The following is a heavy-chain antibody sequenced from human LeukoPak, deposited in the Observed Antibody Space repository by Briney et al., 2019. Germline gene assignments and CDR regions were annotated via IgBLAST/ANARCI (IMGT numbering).Heavy chain of an antibody. CDR1: GYTFTSYY. CDR2: IDPSGGST. CDR3: ASGGSGSSGYYYPWY. D-gene: IGHD3-22*01. Sequence: GASVKVSCKASGYTFTSYYMHWVRQAPGQGLEWMGIIDPSGGSTSYAQKFQGRVTMTRDTSTSTVYMELSSLRSEDTAVYYCASGGSGSSGYYYPWYWGQGTLVTVSS. V-gene: IGHV1-46*01. J-gene: IGHJ4*02.